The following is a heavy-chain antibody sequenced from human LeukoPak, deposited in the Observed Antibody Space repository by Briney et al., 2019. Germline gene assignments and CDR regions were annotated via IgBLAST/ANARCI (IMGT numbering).Heavy chain of an antibody. J-gene: IGHJ2*01. V-gene: IGHV3-33*01. Sequence: GGSLRLSCAASAFTFISYDMHWVRQAPGKGLEWVAVIWYDGSNKYYADSVKGRFTISRDSSKNTLYLQMNSLRGEDTAVYYCARPSGSYWYFDLWGRGTLVTVSS. D-gene: IGHD1-26*01. CDR1: AFTFISYD. CDR3: ARPSGSYWYFDL. CDR2: IWYDGSNK.